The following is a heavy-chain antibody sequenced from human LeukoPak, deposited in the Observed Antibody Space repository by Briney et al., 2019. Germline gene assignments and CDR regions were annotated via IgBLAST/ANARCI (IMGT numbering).Heavy chain of an antibody. CDR3: ATYRQVLLPFES. J-gene: IGHJ4*02. CDR1: GFSFSSYE. D-gene: IGHD2-8*02. CDR2: IFPSGGEI. V-gene: IGHV3-23*01. Sequence: GGSLRLSCAASGFSFSSYEMNWVRQAPGKGLEWVSSIFPSGGEIHYADSVRGRFTISRDNSKSTLSLQMNSLRAEDTAIYYCATYRQVLLPFESWGQGTLVTVSS.